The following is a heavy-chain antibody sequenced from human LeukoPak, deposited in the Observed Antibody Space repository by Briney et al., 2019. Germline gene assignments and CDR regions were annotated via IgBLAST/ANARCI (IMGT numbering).Heavy chain of an antibody. CDR1: GFTFTSYT. D-gene: IGHD3-10*01. J-gene: IGHJ4*02. V-gene: IGHV3-21*01. CDR3: ARARVASVYGSGREYYFDY. Sequence: GGSLRLSCAASGFTFTSYTMKWLRQAPGKGLEWVSSITGSSNGIYYADSVEGRFTISRDNAKNSLSLQMNSLRVDDTAVYYCARARVASVYGSGREYYFDYWGQGALVTVSS. CDR2: ITGSSNGI.